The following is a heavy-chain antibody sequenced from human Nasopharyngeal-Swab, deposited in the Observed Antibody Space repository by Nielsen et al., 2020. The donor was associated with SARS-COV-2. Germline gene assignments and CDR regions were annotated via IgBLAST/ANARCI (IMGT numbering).Heavy chain of an antibody. Sequence: GESLKISCAASGFTLNNHGMHWVRQAPGRGLEWVAVISYEGSLKNYADSVKGRFAISRDNSKSTLYLQMNRLRVEDTAVYYCAKRGAFLESLTGYPPIDYWGVGTLVIVSS. CDR3: AKRGAFLESLTGYPPIDY. CDR2: ISYEGSLK. D-gene: IGHD3-9*01. J-gene: IGHJ4*02. CDR1: GFTLNNHG. V-gene: IGHV3-30*18.